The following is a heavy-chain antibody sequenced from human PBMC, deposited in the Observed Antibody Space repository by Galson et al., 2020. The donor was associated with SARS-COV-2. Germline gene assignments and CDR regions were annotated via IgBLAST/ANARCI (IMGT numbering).Heavy chain of an antibody. Sequence: ASETLSLTCSVSGYSINSGYYWMWIRQSPERGLEWIANIHRSGSTYYNPSLKSRATISVDTSKNQFSLRLNSMTAAETAVYYCARQVVAKTYYFDYWGRGILVTVSS. CDR1: GYSINSGYY. D-gene: IGHD2-15*01. J-gene: IGHJ4*02. CDR2: IHRSGST. CDR3: ARQVVAKTYYFDY. V-gene: IGHV4-38-2*02.